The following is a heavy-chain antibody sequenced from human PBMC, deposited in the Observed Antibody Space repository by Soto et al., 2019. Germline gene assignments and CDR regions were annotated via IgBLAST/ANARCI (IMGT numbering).Heavy chain of an antibody. CDR1: GGSISSSNL. Sequence: QVQLQESGPGLVKPSGTLSLTCAVSGGSISSSNLWTWVRQTPGKGLEWIGEIYHGGSTNYNPSRKSLVTISVDKSKNQFSLRLSSVTAADTAVYYCARSPRSIAAGGIDYWGQGILVTVSS. J-gene: IGHJ4*02. CDR3: ARSPRSIAAGGIDY. V-gene: IGHV4-4*02. CDR2: IYHGGST. D-gene: IGHD6-13*01.